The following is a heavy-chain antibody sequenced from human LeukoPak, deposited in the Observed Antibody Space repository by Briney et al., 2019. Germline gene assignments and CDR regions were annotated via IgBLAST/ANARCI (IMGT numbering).Heavy chain of an antibody. CDR1: GFTSSSYA. Sequence: PGGSLRLSCAASGFTSSSYAMHWVRQSPGKGLEWVAGISYDGSNKYYADSVKGRFTISRDNSKNTLYLQMNSLRAEDTAVYYCARDRPGVWGSYRLFQHWGQGTLVTVSS. V-gene: IGHV3-30-3*01. CDR3: ARDRPGVWGSYRLFQH. CDR2: ISYDGSNK. J-gene: IGHJ1*01. D-gene: IGHD3-16*02.